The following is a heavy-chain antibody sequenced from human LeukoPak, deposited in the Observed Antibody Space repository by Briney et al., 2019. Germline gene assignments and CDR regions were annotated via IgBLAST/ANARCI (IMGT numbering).Heavy chain of an antibody. CDR1: GYTFTGNY. J-gene: IGHJ4*02. Sequence: ASVKVSCKASGYTFTGNYMHWVRQAPGQGLEWMGWINPNSGGTNYAQKFQGRVTMTRDTSISTAYMELSRLRSDDTAVYYCARAANSSLEWSNVDYWGQGTLVTVSS. D-gene: IGHD3-3*01. V-gene: IGHV1-2*02. CDR3: ARAANSSLEWSNVDY. CDR2: INPNSGGT.